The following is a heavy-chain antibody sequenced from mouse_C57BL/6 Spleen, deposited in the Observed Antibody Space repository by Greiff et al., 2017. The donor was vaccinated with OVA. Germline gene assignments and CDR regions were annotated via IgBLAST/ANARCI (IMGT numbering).Heavy chain of an antibody. Sequence: DVMLVESGGGLVKPGGSLKLSCAASGFTFSDYGIHWVRQAPEKGLEWVAYISSGSSTIYYADTFKGRFTISGDNSKNTLFLQIASLRSEDTAMYYGARPGYCGSSLYAIDYWGQGTSVTVSS. J-gene: IGHJ4*01. CDR2: ISSGSSTI. CDR3: ARPGYCGSSLYAIDY. CDR1: GFTFSDYG. V-gene: IGHV5-17*01. D-gene: IGHD1-1*01.